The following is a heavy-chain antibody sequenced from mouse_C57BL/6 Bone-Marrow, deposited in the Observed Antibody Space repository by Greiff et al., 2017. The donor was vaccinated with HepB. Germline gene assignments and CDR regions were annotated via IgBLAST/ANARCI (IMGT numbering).Heavy chain of an antibody. Sequence: VKLKESGPGLVAPSQSLSITCTVSGFSLTSYGVHWVRQPPGKGLEWLVVIWSDGSTTYNSALKSRLSISKDNSKSQVFLKMNSLQTDDTAMYYCARHDYGNYVYAMDYWGQGTSVTVSS. CDR1: GFSLTSYG. D-gene: IGHD2-1*01. CDR2: IWSDGST. J-gene: IGHJ4*01. CDR3: ARHDYGNYVYAMDY. V-gene: IGHV2-6-1*01.